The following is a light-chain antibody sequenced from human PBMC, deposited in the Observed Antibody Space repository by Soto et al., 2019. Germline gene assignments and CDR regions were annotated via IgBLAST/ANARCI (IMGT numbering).Light chain of an antibody. J-gene: IGKJ1*01. CDR1: QALVYGDGNTY. CDR3: MQNTHWPRT. CDR2: NVS. Sequence: DVVLTQSPLSLPVTLGQLASISCTSSQALVYGDGNTYLIWVQQRPGQSPRGLIYNVSRRDSGVPDRFSGSGSGTDFTLKISRVEAEDVGIYYCMQNTHWPRTFGQGTKVEIK. V-gene: IGKV2-30*01.